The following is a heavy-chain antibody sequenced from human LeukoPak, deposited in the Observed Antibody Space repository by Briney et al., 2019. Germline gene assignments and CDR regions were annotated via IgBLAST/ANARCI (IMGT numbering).Heavy chain of an antibody. J-gene: IGHJ4*02. D-gene: IGHD3-22*01. CDR1: GGSISSYY. CDR3: ARGRYSGYYYPPLDY. Sequence: SETLCLTCTVSGGSISSYYWSWIRQPPGKGLEWIGYTYYSGSTNYNPSLKSRVTISVDTSKNQFSLKLSSVTAADTAVYYCARGRYSGYYYPPLDYWGQGTLVTVSS. CDR2: TYYSGST. V-gene: IGHV4-59*01.